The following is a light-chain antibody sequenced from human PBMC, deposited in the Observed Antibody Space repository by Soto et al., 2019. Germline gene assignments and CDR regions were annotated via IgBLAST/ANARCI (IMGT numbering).Light chain of an antibody. V-gene: IGKV3-15*01. CDR2: RAS. CDR1: QSVGST. CDR3: QQYNNWPPCT. J-gene: IGKJ1*01. Sequence: EVVMTQSPATLSVSPGERATLSCSASQSVGSTLAWYQQRPGQPPRLLINRASTRVTGCSARFSGSGSVTEFTLTISSLQSDDFAVSYCQQYNNWPPCTFGQGTKVEIK.